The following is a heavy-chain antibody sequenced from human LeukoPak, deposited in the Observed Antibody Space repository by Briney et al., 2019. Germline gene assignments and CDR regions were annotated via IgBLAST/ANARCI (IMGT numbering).Heavy chain of an antibody. CDR1: GFTFSSYG. Sequence: GGSLRLSCAASGFTFSSYGMRWVRQAPGKGLEWVAVISYDGSNKYYADSVKGRFTISRDNSKNTLYLQMNSLRAEDTAVYYCARVGGYCTNGVCQYLDYWGQGTLVTVSS. CDR2: ISYDGSNK. D-gene: IGHD2-8*01. J-gene: IGHJ4*02. CDR3: ARVGGYCTNGVCQYLDY. V-gene: IGHV3-30*03.